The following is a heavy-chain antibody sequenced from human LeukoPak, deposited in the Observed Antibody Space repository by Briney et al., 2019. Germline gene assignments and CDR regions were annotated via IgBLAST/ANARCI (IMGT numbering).Heavy chain of an antibody. CDR2: ISSSSSYI. V-gene: IGHV3-21*04. Sequence: GGSLRLSCAASGFTFSSYSMNWVRQAPGKGLEWVSSISSSSSYIYYADSVKGRFTVSRDNAKNSLYLQMNSLRAEDTAVYYCARITEYYYGSGIYYYFMDVWGKGTTVTISS. J-gene: IGHJ6*03. D-gene: IGHD3-10*01. CDR3: ARITEYYYGSGIYYYFMDV. CDR1: GFTFSSYS.